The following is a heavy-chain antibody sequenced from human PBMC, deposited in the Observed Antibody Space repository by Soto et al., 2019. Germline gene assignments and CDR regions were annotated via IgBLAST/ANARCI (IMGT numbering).Heavy chain of an antibody. CDR1: GFTFSSYA. D-gene: IGHD3-22*01. J-gene: IGHJ4*02. Sequence: VGSLRLSCAASGFTFSSYAMSWVRQAPGKGLEWVSAISGSGGSTYYADSVKGRFTISRDNSKNTLYLQMNSLRAEDTAVYYCAKAGLVVVVPTGDYWGQGTLVTVSS. V-gene: IGHV3-23*01. CDR2: ISGSGGST. CDR3: AKAGLVVVVPTGDY.